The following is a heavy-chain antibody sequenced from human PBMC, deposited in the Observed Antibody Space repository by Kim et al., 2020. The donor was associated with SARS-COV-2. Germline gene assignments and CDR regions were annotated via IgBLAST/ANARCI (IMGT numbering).Heavy chain of an antibody. J-gene: IGHJ6*02. CDR3: ARDNYYYGMDV. V-gene: IGHV4-59*01. Sequence: NYTPSLKSRVTISVDTSKNQFSLKLSSVTAADTAVYYCARDNYYYGMDVWGQGTTVTVSS.